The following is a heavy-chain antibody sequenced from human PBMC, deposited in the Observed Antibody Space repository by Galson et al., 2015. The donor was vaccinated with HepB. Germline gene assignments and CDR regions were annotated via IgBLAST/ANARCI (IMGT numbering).Heavy chain of an antibody. CDR1: GGTFSSYA. CDR2: IIPILGIA. CDR3: ARETRITIFGVVGDAFDI. D-gene: IGHD3-3*01. J-gene: IGHJ3*02. V-gene: IGHV1-69*04. Sequence: SVKVSCKASGGTFSSYAISWVRQAPGQGLEWMGRIIPILGIANYAQKFQGRVTITADKSASTAYMELSSLRSEDTAVYYCARETRITIFGVVGDAFDIWGQGTMVTVSS.